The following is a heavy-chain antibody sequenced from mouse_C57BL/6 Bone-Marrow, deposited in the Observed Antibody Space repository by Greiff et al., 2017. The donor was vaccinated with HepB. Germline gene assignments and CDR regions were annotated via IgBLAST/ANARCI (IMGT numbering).Heavy chain of an antibody. J-gene: IGHJ3*01. CDR2: IDPENGDT. Sequence: VQLQQSGAELVWPGASVKLSCTASGFNIKDDYMHWVKQRPEQGLEWIGWIDPENGDTEYASKFQGKATITADTSSNTAYLQLSSLTSEDTAVYYCTVITTVVGAEWGQGTLVTVSA. CDR3: TVITTVVGAE. V-gene: IGHV14-4*01. D-gene: IGHD1-1*01. CDR1: GFNIKDDY.